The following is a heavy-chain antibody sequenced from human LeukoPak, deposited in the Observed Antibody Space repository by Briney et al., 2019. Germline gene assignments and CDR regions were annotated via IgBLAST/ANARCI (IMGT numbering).Heavy chain of an antibody. J-gene: IGHJ6*03. V-gene: IGHV3-21*01. CDR1: GFTFSSYS. D-gene: IGHD2-2*01. CDR3: ARRNRYCSSTSCPLGYYYYMDV. CDR2: ISSSSSYI. Sequence: PGGSLRLSCAASGFTFSSYSMNWVRQAPGKGLEWVSSISSSSSYIYYADSVKGRFTISRDNAKNSLYLQMNSLRAEDTAVYYCARRNRYCSSTSCPLGYYYYMDVWGKGTTVTVSS.